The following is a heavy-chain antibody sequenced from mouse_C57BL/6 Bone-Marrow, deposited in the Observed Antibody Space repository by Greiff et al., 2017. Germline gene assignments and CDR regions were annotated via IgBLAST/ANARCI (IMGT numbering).Heavy chain of an antibody. CDR3: ARLATTVVAGNYFDY. V-gene: IGHV14-2*01. J-gene: IGHJ2*01. D-gene: IGHD1-1*01. CDR2: IDPEDGET. CDR1: GFNIKDYY. Sequence: DVQLQESGAELVKPGASVKLSCTASGFNIKDYYMHWVKQRTEQGLEWIGRIDPEDGETKYAPKFQGKATITADTSSNTAYLQLSSLTSEDTAVYYCARLATTVVAGNYFDYWGQGTTLTVSS.